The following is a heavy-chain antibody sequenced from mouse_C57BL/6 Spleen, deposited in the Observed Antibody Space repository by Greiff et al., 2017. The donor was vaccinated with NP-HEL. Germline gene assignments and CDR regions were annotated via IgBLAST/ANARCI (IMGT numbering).Heavy chain of an antibody. CDR2: ISSGSSTI. D-gene: IGHD2-3*01. CDR3: ARPGDGYYVGAMDY. Sequence: EVQGVESGGGLVKPGGSLKLSCAASGFTFSDYGMHWVRQAPEKGLEWVAYISSGSSTIYYADTVKGRFTISRDNAKNTLFLQMTSLRSEDTAMYYCARPGDGYYVGAMDYWGQGTSVTVSS. CDR1: GFTFSDYG. V-gene: IGHV5-17*01. J-gene: IGHJ4*01.